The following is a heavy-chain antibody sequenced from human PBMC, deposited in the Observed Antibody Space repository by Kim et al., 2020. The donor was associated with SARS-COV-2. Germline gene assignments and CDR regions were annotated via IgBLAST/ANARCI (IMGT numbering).Heavy chain of an antibody. CDR1: GFTFSSYW. V-gene: IGHV3-7*03. J-gene: IGHJ3*02. Sequence: GGSLRLSCEASGFTFSSYWMSWVRQAPGKGLEWVANIKQDGSEKYYVDSVKGRFTISRDNAKNSLYLQMNSLRAEDTAVYYCARSAYNWDYAGIWGQGTMVTVSS. D-gene: IGHD1-7*01. CDR3: ARSAYNWDYAGI. CDR2: IKQDGSEK.